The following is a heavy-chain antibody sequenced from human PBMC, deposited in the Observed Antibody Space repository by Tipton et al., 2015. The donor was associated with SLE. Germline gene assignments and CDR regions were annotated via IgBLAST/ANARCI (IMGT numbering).Heavy chain of an antibody. CDR2: IYYSGST. V-gene: IGHV4-30-4*01. CDR3: ARVDCTNGVCDYFDY. CDR1: GGSISSGDYY. D-gene: IGHD2-8*01. Sequence: LRLSCTVSGGSISSGDYYWSWIRQPPGKGLEWIGYIYYSGSTYYNPSLKSRVTISVDTSKNQFSLKLSSVTAADTAVYYCARVDCTNGVCDYFDYWGQGTLVTVSS. J-gene: IGHJ4*02.